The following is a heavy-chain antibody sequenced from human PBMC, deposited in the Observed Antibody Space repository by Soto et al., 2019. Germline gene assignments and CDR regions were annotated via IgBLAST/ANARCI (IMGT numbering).Heavy chain of an antibody. Sequence: GGSLRLSCAASGFTFSSYAMSWVRQAPGKGLEWVSAISGSGCSTYYADSVKGRWTISIDNSKNTLYLQMNSLRAEDTAVYYCAIVRSIAARREYFQHWGQGTLVTVSS. CDR1: GFTFSSYA. V-gene: IGHV3-23*01. D-gene: IGHD6-6*01. CDR2: ISGSGCST. CDR3: AIVRSIAARREYFQH. J-gene: IGHJ1*01.